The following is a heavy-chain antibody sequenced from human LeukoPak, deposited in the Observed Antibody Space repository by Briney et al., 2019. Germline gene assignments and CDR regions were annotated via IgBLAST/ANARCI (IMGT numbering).Heavy chain of an antibody. CDR1: GFTFKSYT. CDR3: ARVPREVAGALYSWYFDL. V-gene: IGHV3-21*01. D-gene: IGHD6-13*01. CDR2: ISPSSSYI. J-gene: IGHJ2*01. Sequence: GGSLGLSCAASGFTFKSYTINWVRQAPVKGLEWVSSISPSSSYIYYADSVKGRFTISRDNAKNSLYLQMNGLRAEDTAVYYCARVPREVAGALYSWYFDLWGRGTLVTVSS.